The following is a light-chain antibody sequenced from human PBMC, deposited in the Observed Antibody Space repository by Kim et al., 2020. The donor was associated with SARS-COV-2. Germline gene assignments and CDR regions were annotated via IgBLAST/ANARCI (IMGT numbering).Light chain of an antibody. Sequence: QTVVTQEPSFSVSPGGTVTLTCGLSSGSVSSSYYPTWYQQTPGQAPRTLIYSTNTRSSGVSDRFSGSILGNKAALTITGAQADDESDYYCVLYMGSDNWVCGGGTQLTVL. CDR1: SGSVSSSYY. CDR3: VLYMGSDNWV. CDR2: STN. J-gene: IGLJ3*02. V-gene: IGLV8-61*01.